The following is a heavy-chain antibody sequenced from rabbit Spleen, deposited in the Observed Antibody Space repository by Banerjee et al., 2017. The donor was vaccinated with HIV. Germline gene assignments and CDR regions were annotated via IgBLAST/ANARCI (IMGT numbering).Heavy chain of an antibody. CDR1: GGTITNYW. D-gene: IGHD1-1*01. CDR2: INAVTGKA. V-gene: IGHV1S45*01. CDR3: ARNYVNAFDP. Sequence: QEQLEESGGRLVKPGGSLTLSCKAYGGTITNYWMNWVRQAPGKGLEWIAFINAVTGKAVYASWAKGRYTCSKTSSTTVTLEMTSLTAADTASYFCARNYVNAFDPGGQGTLVTVS. J-gene: IGHJ2*01.